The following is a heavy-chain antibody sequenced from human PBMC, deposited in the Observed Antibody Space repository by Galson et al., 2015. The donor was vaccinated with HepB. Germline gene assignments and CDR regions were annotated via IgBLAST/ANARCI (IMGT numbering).Heavy chain of an antibody. D-gene: IGHD3-3*01. J-gene: IGHJ4*02. CDR3: AKDQNFWSGYYRVNIDY. V-gene: IGHV3-30*18. Sequence: SLRLSCAASGFTFRSHGMYWVRQAPGKGLEWVELISYDGKKKDYGVSVKGRFTVSRDNSRNTLYLQMNNLSAEDTAVYYCAKDQNFWSGYYRVNIDYWGQGTLVTVSS. CDR1: GFTFRSHG. CDR2: ISYDGKKK.